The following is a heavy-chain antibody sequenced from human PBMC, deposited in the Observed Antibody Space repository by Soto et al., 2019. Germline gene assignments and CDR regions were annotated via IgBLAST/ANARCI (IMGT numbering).Heavy chain of an antibody. CDR2: IRSKANSYAT. J-gene: IGHJ6*03. CDR1: GFTFSGSA. D-gene: IGHD2-15*01. Sequence: PGGSLRLSCAASGFTFSGSAMHWVRQASGKGLEWVGRIRSKANSYATAYAASVKGRFTISRDDSKNTAYLQMNSLKTEDTAVYYCTRPSLLQTSYYYYYMDVWGKGTTVTVSS. CDR3: TRPSLLQTSYYYYYMDV. V-gene: IGHV3-73*01.